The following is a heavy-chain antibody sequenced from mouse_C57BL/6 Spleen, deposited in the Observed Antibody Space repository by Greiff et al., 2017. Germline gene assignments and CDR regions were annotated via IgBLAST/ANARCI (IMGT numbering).Heavy chain of an antibody. CDR1: GYTFTSYG. D-gene: IGHD1-1*01. Sequence: QVQLQQSGAELARPGASVKLSCKASGYTFTSYGISWVKQRTGQGLEWIGEIYPRSGNTYYNEKFKGKATLTADKSSSTAYMELRSLTSEDSAVYFCARSVYGSKYFDYWGQGTTLTVSS. CDR2: IYPRSGNT. J-gene: IGHJ2*01. CDR3: ARSVYGSKYFDY. V-gene: IGHV1-81*01.